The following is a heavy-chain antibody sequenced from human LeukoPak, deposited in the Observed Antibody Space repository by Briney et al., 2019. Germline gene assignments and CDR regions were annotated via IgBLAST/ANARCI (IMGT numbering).Heavy chain of an antibody. Sequence: SVKVSCKASGGTFSSYAISWVRQAPGQGLEWMGGIIPIFGTANYAQKFQGRVTITTDESTSTAYMDLSSLRSEDTAVYYCARDRNHGSPYYYYYMDVWGKGTTVTVSS. V-gene: IGHV1-69*05. CDR3: ARDRNHGSPYYYYYMDV. CDR1: GGTFSSYA. CDR2: IIPIFGTA. J-gene: IGHJ6*03.